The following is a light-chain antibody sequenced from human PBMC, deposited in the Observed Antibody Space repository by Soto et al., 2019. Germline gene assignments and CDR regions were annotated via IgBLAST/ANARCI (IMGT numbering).Light chain of an antibody. Sequence: DIQMTQSPSSLSASVGDRVTITCRASQGISNNLAWYQQKPGNVPKLLIYGASTLSSGVPSRFSGSGSGTDFTITISSLQTEDVATYYYQKYDSAPLTFGQATKV. CDR1: QGISNN. CDR2: GAS. J-gene: IGKJ1*01. CDR3: QKYDSAPLT. V-gene: IGKV1-27*01.